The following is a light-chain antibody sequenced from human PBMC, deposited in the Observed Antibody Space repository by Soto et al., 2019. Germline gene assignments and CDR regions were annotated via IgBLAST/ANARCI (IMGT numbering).Light chain of an antibody. Sequence: EVVLTQSPDTLSLPPGERATLSCRASQSISSYLAWYQHKPGQAPRLLIYDSSSRATGIPDRFSGSGSGTDFTLSIIRLEPEDFAVYYCQQYDISPWTFGQGTKVDIK. CDR3: QQYDISPWT. CDR2: DSS. J-gene: IGKJ1*01. V-gene: IGKV3-20*01. CDR1: QSISSY.